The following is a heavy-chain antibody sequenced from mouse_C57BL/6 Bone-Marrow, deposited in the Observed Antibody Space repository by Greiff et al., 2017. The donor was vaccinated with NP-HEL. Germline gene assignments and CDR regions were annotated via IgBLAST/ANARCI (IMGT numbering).Heavy chain of an antibody. CDR3: ARDGGYDGYPYFDV. CDR2: INYDGSST. Sequence: EVKLVESEGGLVQPGRSMKLSCTASGFTFSDYYMAWVRQVPEKGLEWVANINYDGSSTYYLDSLKSRFIISRDNAKNILYLQMSSLKSEDTATYYCARDGGYDGYPYFDVWGTGTTVTVSS. J-gene: IGHJ1*03. V-gene: IGHV5-16*01. D-gene: IGHD2-3*01. CDR1: GFTFSDYY.